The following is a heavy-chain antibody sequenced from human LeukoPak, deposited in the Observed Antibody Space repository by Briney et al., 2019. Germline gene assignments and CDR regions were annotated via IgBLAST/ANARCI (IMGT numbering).Heavy chain of an antibody. CDR1: GFTVSTNY. CDR3: ARAQYSGRYWGDFDN. CDR2: IYSGGLT. J-gene: IGHJ4*02. D-gene: IGHD1-26*01. Sequence: GGSLRPSCAASGFTVSTNYMSWVRQAPGKGLEWVSLIYSGGLTYYADSVKGRFTISRDNSKNTLYLQMNSLRAEDTAEYYCARAQYSGRYWGDFDNWGQGTLVTVSS. V-gene: IGHV3-53*01.